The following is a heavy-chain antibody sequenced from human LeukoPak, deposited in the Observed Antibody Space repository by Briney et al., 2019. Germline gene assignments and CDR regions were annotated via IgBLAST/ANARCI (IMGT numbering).Heavy chain of an antibody. J-gene: IGHJ4*02. CDR3: ATGGYYESSGYCLDY. CDR2: IKQDGSEK. CDR1: GFTPSSIS. D-gene: IGHD3-22*01. Sequence: GGSLRLSCAASGFTPSSISMSWDRPAPGKGLEWVDNIKQDGSEKYHVDSVKGRFTISRDNAKNSLYVQMNSLRAEDTSVYYCATGGYYESSGYCLDYWGEGTLVTVSS. V-gene: IGHV3-7*01.